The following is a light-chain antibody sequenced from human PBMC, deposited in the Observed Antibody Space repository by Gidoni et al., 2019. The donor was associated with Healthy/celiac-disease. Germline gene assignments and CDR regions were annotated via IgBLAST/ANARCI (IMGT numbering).Light chain of an antibody. Sequence: QSALTQPASVSVSPGPSITISCTGTSSDVGSYNLVSWYQQHPGKAPKLMIYEVSKRPSGVSNRFSGSKSGNTASLTISGLQAEDEADYYCCSYAGSSTLGVFGGGTKLTVL. CDR3: CSYAGSSTLGV. V-gene: IGLV2-23*02. CDR1: SSDVGSYNL. J-gene: IGLJ2*01. CDR2: EVS.